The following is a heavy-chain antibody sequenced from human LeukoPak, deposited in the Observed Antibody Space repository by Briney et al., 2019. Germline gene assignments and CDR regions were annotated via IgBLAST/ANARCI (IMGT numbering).Heavy chain of an antibody. CDR3: ARRFYGSGTYYHLDY. CDR1: GYSFPSYG. Sequence: GASVKVSCKASGYSFPSYGISWVRRAPGQGPEWMGWISPYNDNTNYAQKLQGRATLTTDTSTSTAYMELRSLRSDDTAVYYCARRFYGSGTYYHLDYWGQGTLVTVSS. D-gene: IGHD3-10*01. CDR2: ISPYNDNT. J-gene: IGHJ4*02. V-gene: IGHV1-18*01.